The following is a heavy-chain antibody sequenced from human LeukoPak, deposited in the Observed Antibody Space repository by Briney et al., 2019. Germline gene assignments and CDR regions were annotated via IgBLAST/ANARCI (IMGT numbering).Heavy chain of an antibody. CDR2: ISSSGSTI. Sequence: PGGSLRLSCAASGFTFSSYEMNWVRQAPGQGLEWVSYISSSGSTIYYADSVKGRFTTSRDNAKNSLYLQMNSLRAEDTAVYYCASRIAAAGTHAFDIWGQGTMVTVSS. J-gene: IGHJ3*02. CDR1: GFTFSSYE. V-gene: IGHV3-48*03. D-gene: IGHD6-13*01. CDR3: ASRIAAAGTHAFDI.